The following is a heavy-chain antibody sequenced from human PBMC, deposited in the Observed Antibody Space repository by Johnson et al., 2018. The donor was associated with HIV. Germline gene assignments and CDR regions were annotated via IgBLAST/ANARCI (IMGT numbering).Heavy chain of an antibody. J-gene: IGHJ3*02. Sequence: VQLVESGGGLVQPGGSLRLSCAASGFTFSSYDMHWIRQASGRGLEWVGLIRSKGNSYATAYAASVKVRFTISRDDSHNTAYLQMNSLRAEDTAVYYCAKDRILSGYGPGAFDIWGQGTMVTVSS. CDR2: IRSKGNSYAT. V-gene: IGHV3-73*01. D-gene: IGHD5-12*01. CDR1: GFTFSSYD. CDR3: AKDRILSGYGPGAFDI.